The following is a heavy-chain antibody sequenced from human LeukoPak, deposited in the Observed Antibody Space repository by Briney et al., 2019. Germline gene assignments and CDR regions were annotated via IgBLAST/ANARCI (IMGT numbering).Heavy chain of an antibody. V-gene: IGHV3-30-3*01. J-gene: IGHJ5*02. D-gene: IGHD2-8*01. CDR3: AKGMVYAANENWFDP. CDR2: ISYDGSNK. Sequence: GGSLRLSCAASGFTFSSYAMPWVRQAPGKGLEWVAVISYDGSNKYYADSVKGRFTISRDNSKNTLYLQMNSLRAEDTAVYYCAKGMVYAANENWFDPWGQGTLVTVSS. CDR1: GFTFSSYA.